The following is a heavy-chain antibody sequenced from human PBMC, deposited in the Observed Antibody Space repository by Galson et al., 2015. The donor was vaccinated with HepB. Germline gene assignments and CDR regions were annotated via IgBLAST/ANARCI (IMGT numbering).Heavy chain of an antibody. CDR1: GFTFSSYG. Sequence: SLRLSCAASGFTFSSYGMHWVRQAPGKGLEWVAVISYDGSNKYYADSVKGRFTISRDNSKNTLYLQMNSLRAEDTAVYYCAKAWSNYYGSRDRNYYYYMDVWGKGTTVTVSS. V-gene: IGHV3-30*18. J-gene: IGHJ6*03. CDR2: ISYDGSNK. CDR3: AKAWSNYYGSRDRNYYYYMDV. D-gene: IGHD3-10*01.